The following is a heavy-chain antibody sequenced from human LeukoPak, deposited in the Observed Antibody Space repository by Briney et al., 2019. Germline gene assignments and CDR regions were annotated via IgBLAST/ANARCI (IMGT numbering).Heavy chain of an antibody. J-gene: IGHJ3*02. D-gene: IGHD5-18*01. Sequence: PGGSLRLSCVASGFPFSSYWMTWVRQAPGKGLEWVANIKQDGSKKSYVDSVKGRFTISRDNAKNSLYLQMNSLRAEDTAVYYCARDRGWIQHDIWGQGTMVTVSS. CDR2: IKQDGSKK. CDR1: GFPFSSYW. V-gene: IGHV3-7*01. CDR3: ARDRGWIQHDI.